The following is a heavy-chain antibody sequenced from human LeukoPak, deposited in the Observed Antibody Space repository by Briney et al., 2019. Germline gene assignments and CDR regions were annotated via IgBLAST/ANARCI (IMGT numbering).Heavy chain of an antibody. Sequence: SETLSLTCAVYGGSFSGYYWSWIRQPPGKGLEWIGEINHSGSTNYNPSLKSRVTISVDTSKNQFSLKLSSVTAADTAVYYCARGGVTTVPFEYWGQGTLVTVSS. J-gene: IGHJ4*02. CDR3: ARGGVTTVPFEY. D-gene: IGHD4-17*01. V-gene: IGHV4-34*01. CDR1: GGSFSGYY. CDR2: INHSGST.